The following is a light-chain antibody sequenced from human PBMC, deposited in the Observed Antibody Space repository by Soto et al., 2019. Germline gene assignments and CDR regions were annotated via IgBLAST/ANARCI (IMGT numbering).Light chain of an antibody. CDR1: SSNIGAGYD. Sequence: QSVLTQPPSVSGAPGQRVTISCTGSSSNIGAGYDVHWYQQLPGTAPKLLIYGNSNRPSGVPDRFSGSKSGTSASLAITGLQAEDEADYYCQSYDSSLSGSKVFGGGTTLTLL. CDR2: GNS. CDR3: QSYDSSLSGSKV. J-gene: IGLJ3*02. V-gene: IGLV1-40*01.